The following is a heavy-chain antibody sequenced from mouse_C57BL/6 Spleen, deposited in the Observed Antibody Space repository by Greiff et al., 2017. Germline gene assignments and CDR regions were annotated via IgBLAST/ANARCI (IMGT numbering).Heavy chain of an antibody. CDR3: ASLNWDWYAMDY. D-gene: IGHD4-1*02. CDR2: INPNNGGT. J-gene: IGHJ4*01. V-gene: IGHV1-18*01. CDR1: GYTFTDYN. Sequence: EVQLVESGPELVKPGASVKIPCKASGYTFTDYNMDWVKQSHGKSLEWIGDINPNNGGTIYNQKFKGKATLTVDKSSSTAYMELRSLTSEDTAVYYCASLNWDWYAMDYWGQGTTVTVSS.